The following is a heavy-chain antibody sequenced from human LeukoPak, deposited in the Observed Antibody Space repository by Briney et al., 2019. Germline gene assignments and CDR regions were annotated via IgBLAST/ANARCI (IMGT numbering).Heavy chain of an antibody. J-gene: IGHJ4*02. CDR2: IYTSGST. CDR1: GGSISSGSYY. CDR3: ARETGNWKIAYFDY. Sequence: SETLSLTCTVSGGSISSGSYYWSWIRQPAGKGLEWIGRIYTSGSTNYNPSLKSRVTISVDTSKNQFSLKLSSVTAADTAVYYCARETGNWKIAYFDYWGQGTLVTVSS. D-gene: IGHD1-1*01. V-gene: IGHV4-61*02.